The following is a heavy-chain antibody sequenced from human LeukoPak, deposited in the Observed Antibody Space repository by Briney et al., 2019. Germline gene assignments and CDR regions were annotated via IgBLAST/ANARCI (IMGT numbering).Heavy chain of an antibody. CDR3: ARVFGYSGYDDFDY. D-gene: IGHD5-12*01. CDR1: GYTFTSYG. CDR2: ISAYNGNT. J-gene: IGHJ4*02. Sequence: ASVKVSCKASGYTFTSYGICWVRQAPGQGLEWMGWISAYNGNTNYAQKLQGRVTMTTDTSTSTAYMELRSLRSDDTAAYYCARVFGYSGYDDFDYWGQGTLVTVSS. V-gene: IGHV1-18*04.